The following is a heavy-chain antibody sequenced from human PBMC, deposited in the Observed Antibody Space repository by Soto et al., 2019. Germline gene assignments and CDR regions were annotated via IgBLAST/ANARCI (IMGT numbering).Heavy chain of an antibody. Sequence: SETLSLTCTVSRASIYTYSWTWIRQPAGKGLQWIGHIYSSGSANYSPSLRSRVSMSVDSSKNQISLKLSSVTAADTAVYYCATIVGANDYWGQGTLVTVSS. V-gene: IGHV4-4*07. D-gene: IGHD1-26*01. CDR2: IYSSGSA. CDR3: ATIVGANDY. J-gene: IGHJ4*02. CDR1: RASIYTYS.